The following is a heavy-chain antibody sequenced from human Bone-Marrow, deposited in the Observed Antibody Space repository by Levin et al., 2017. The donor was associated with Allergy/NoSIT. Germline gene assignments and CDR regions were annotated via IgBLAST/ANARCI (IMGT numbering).Heavy chain of an antibody. CDR3: ARVGCSSTSCPDWYFDL. J-gene: IGHJ2*01. CDR1: GITVSSKS. Sequence: GGSLRLSCAASGITVSSKSMSWVRQAPGKGLEWVSVIYNDGRTYYADSVKDRITISRDNSKNTLYLQVNSLGAEDTAVYYCARVGCSSTSCPDWYFDLWGRGTLVTVSS. V-gene: IGHV3-53*01. D-gene: IGHD2-2*01. CDR2: IYNDGRT.